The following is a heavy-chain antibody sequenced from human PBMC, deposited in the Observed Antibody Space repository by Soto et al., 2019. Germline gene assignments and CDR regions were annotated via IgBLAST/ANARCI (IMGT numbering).Heavy chain of an antibody. V-gene: IGHV3-7*05. CDR2: IKQDGSEK. J-gene: IGHJ6*02. D-gene: IGHD5-12*01. CDR1: GFTFSSYW. Sequence: GGSLRLSCAASGFTFSSYWMSWVRQAPGKGLEWVANIKQDGSEKYYVDSVKGRFTISRDNAKNSLYLQMNSLRAEDTAVYYCARGYPRGYSGYDYYYYYYGMDVWGQGTTVTVSS. CDR3: ARGYPRGYSGYDYYYYYYGMDV.